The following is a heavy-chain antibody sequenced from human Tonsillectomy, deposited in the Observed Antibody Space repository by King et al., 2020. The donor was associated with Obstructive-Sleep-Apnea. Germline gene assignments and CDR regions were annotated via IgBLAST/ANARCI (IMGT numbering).Heavy chain of an antibody. V-gene: IGHV4-39*07. CDR1: GGSISSSSYY. CDR3: ARGPPITMIVVVIPYYFDY. J-gene: IGHJ4*02. CDR2: IYYSGST. D-gene: IGHD3-22*01. Sequence: QLQESGPGLVKPSETLSLTCTVSGGSISSSSYYWGWIRQPPGKGLEWIGSIYYSGSTYYNPSLKSRVTISVDTSKNQFSLKLSSVTAADTAVYYCARGPPITMIVVVIPYYFDYWGQGTLVTVSS.